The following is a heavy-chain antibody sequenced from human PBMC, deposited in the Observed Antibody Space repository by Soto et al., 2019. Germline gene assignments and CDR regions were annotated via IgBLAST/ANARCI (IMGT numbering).Heavy chain of an antibody. D-gene: IGHD6-19*01. CDR3: ARRRGGFGGGWTTPYSDY. V-gene: IGHV2-5*02. Sequence: QITLKESGPTVVKPTQTLTLTCSLSGFSLNTGGVGVGWIRQPPGKALEWLAVIYWDDDKSWNPSLRDRLTTNRAASDDQVVLTVTNMDPVDTGTYYCARRRGGFGGGWTTPYSDYWGQGTLVTVSS. J-gene: IGHJ4*02. CDR1: GFSLNTGGVG. CDR2: IYWDDDK.